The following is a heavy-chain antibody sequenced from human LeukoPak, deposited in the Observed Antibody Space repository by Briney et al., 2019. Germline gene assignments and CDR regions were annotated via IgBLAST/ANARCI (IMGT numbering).Heavy chain of an antibody. Sequence: GGSLRLSCAASGFTFSNFAMHWVRQAPDKGLEWVAMMSYDGSNKYTDSVKGRFTISRDNSKNMVDLYMSNLKIEDTAVYYCARDSWGFDFWGQGTLVTVSS. D-gene: IGHD7-27*01. CDR3: ARDSWGFDF. CDR2: MSYDGSNK. J-gene: IGHJ4*02. CDR1: GFTFSNFA. V-gene: IGHV3-30*04.